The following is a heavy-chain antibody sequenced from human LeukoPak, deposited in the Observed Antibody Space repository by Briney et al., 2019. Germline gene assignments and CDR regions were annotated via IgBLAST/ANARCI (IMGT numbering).Heavy chain of an antibody. J-gene: IGHJ6*03. Sequence: AVKVSCKTSGGTFGSFAIAWLRQAPGQGLEWMGGIIPIFATTNYAQEFQGRVSITADEFTSTVYMELTSLRSDDTGVYYCARGPPLTYDHTPEGYYHYYMDVWGKGTTIIISS. CDR2: IIPIFATT. D-gene: IGHD1-14*01. V-gene: IGHV1-69*13. CDR1: GGTFGSFA. CDR3: ARGPPLTYDHTPEGYYHYYMDV.